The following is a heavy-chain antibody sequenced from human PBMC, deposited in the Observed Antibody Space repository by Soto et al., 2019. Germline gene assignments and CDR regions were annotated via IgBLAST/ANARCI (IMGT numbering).Heavy chain of an antibody. D-gene: IGHD3-10*02. Sequence: GGSLRLSCVGSGFIFSNNGMHWVRQTPGKGLEWVAFMSYDGSDTFYAGSVKGRFTISRDNSKNTLFLHMSNLRAEDTAMYYCTIVRVGDSALDHWGQGTLVTVSS. CDR1: GFIFSNNG. CDR3: TIVRVGDSALDH. J-gene: IGHJ4*02. CDR2: MSYDGSDT. V-gene: IGHV3-30*02.